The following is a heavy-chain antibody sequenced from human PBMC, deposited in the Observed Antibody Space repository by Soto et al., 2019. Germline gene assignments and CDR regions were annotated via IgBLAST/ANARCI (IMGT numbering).Heavy chain of an antibody. D-gene: IGHD6-13*01. J-gene: IGHJ4*02. CDR1: GGSISSYY. CDR2: IYYSGST. V-gene: IGHV4-59*01. CDR3: AALRSSSWYYFDY. Sequence: SETLSLTCTVSGGSISSYYWSWIRQPPGKGLEWIGYIYYSGSTNYNPSLKSRVTISVDTSKNQFSLKLSSVTAADTAVYYCAALRSSSWYYFDYWGQGTLVTVSS.